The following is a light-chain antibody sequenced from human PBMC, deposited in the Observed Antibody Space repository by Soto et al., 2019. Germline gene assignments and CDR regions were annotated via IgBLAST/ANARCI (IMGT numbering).Light chain of an antibody. Sequence: DTQMTQSPSTLSASVGDRVTITCRASQSISSWLAWYQQKPGKAPKLLIYDASSLESGVPSRFSGSGSGTEFTLTISSLQPDDFATYYCQQYNSHPSTFGQGTRLEIK. CDR1: QSISSW. V-gene: IGKV1-5*01. CDR2: DAS. CDR3: QQYNSHPST. J-gene: IGKJ5*01.